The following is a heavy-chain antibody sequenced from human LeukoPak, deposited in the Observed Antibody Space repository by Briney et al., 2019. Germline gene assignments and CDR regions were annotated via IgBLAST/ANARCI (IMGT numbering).Heavy chain of an antibody. CDR3: ARGVHIAAAQYGY. V-gene: IGHV4-59*11. Sequence: SETLSLTCTVSGGSLSSHYWSWIRQPPGKGLEWIGYIYYSGTTNYNPSLKSRVTISVDTSKNQFSLKLSSVTAADTAVYYCARGVHIAAAQYGYWGQGTLVTVSS. CDR1: GGSLSSHY. D-gene: IGHD6-13*01. J-gene: IGHJ4*02. CDR2: IYYSGTT.